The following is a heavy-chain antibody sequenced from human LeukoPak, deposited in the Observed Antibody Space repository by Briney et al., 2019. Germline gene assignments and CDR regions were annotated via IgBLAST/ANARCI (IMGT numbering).Heavy chain of an antibody. J-gene: IGHJ4*02. Sequence: GGSLRLSCTASGFIFSGSWMAWIRQAPGKGLEWVAIIKKDGSEKYYVDSMKGRFTISRDNAKNSLFLQMNSLRAEDTAIYYHTTDTWYSAGHWGQGTLVTVSS. CDR3: TTDTWYSAGH. V-gene: IGHV3-7*03. CDR2: IKKDGSEK. D-gene: IGHD2-15*01. CDR1: GFIFSGSW.